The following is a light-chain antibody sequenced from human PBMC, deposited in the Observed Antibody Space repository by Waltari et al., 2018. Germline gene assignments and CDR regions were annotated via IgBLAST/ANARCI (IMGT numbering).Light chain of an antibody. CDR2: SAS. CDR3: QETYTPPWT. CDR1: QSVSTH. V-gene: IGKV1-39*01. J-gene: IGKJ1*01. Sequence: DIQMTQSPLSLSASVVDRVTVTCRASQSVSTHLNWYQHKPGKAPELLVYSASLLETGVPSRFSAGGSGTDFNFTITAVQPEDFATYYCQETYTPPWTFGPGSRLEIK.